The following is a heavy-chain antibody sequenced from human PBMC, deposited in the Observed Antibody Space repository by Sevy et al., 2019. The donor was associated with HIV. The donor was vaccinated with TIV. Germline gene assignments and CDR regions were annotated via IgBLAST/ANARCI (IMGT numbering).Heavy chain of an antibody. CDR2: ISYDGSNK. J-gene: IGHJ4*02. V-gene: IGHV3-30*03. Sequence: GGSLRLSCAASGFIFSNYGMDWVRQAPGKGLEWVAVISYDGSNKYYADSVKGRFTISRDNSKNTLYLQMNSLRAEDTAVYYCARDGEAYNWNLYFDYWGQGTLVTVSS. D-gene: IGHD1-7*01. CDR1: GFIFSNYG. CDR3: ARDGEAYNWNLYFDY.